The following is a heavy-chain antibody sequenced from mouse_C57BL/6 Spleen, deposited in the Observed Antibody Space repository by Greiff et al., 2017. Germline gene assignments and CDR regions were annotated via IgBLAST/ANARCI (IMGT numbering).Heavy chain of an antibody. Sequence: QVQLQQPGAELVKPGASVKLSCKASGYTFTSYWMHWVKQRPGQGLEWIGMIHPNSGSTNYNEKFKSKATLTVDKSSSTAYMQLSSLTSEDSAVYYCARRGHYDYDRYFDVWGTGTTVTVSS. J-gene: IGHJ1*03. D-gene: IGHD2-4*01. V-gene: IGHV1-64*01. CDR1: GYTFTSYW. CDR2: IHPNSGST. CDR3: ARRGHYDYDRYFDV.